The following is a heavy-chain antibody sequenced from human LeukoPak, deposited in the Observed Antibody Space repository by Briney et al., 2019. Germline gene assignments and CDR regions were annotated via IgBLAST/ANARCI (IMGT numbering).Heavy chain of an antibody. D-gene: IGHD5-12*01. Sequence: ASVKVSCKASGYTFTGYYMHWVRQAPGQGLEWMGWINPNSGGTNYAQKFQGRVTMTRATSISTAYMELSRLRSADTAVYYCAREVAMATCGMDVWGQGTTVTVSS. J-gene: IGHJ6*02. CDR2: INPNSGGT. CDR3: AREVAMATCGMDV. CDR1: GYTFTGYY. V-gene: IGHV1-2*02.